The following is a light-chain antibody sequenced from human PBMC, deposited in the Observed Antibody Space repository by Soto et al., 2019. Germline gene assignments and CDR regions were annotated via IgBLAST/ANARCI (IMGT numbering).Light chain of an antibody. CDR2: DVS. J-gene: IGLJ1*01. Sequence: QSVLTQPASVSGSPGQSITISCTGTSSDVGGYNYVSWYQHHPGKAPKLMIYDVSNRPSGVSNRFSGSKSGNTASLTISGLQAEYEADYYCSSYTSSSPYVFGTGTKLTVL. V-gene: IGLV2-14*03. CDR3: SSYTSSSPYV. CDR1: SSDVGGYNY.